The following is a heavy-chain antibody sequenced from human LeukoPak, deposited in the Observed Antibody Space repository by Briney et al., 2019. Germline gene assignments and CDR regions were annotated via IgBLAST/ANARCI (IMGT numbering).Heavy chain of an antibody. D-gene: IGHD1-1*01. V-gene: IGHV4-31*03. Sequence: SETLSLTCTVSGDSISNGAYYWSWIRQHPGKGLEWIGYIHNSGNTYYNPSLRRRVIMSLDTSKSQFSLKLNSVTAADTAVYYCARVNINNWHSCDYWGQGTLVTVSS. J-gene: IGHJ4*02. CDR2: IHNSGNT. CDR1: GDSISNGAYY. CDR3: ARVNINNWHSCDY.